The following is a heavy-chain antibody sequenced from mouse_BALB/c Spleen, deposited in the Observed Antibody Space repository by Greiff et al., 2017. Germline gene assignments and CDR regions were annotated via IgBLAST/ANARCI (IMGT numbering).Heavy chain of an antibody. CDR2: ISSGSSTI. CDR1: GFTFSSFG. CDR3: ARETYYRYDGDECYFDY. D-gene: IGHD2-14*01. J-gene: IGHJ2*01. V-gene: IGHV5-17*02. Sequence: EVMLVESGGGLVQPGGSRKLSCAASGFTFSSFGMHWVRQAPEKGLEWVAYISSGSSTIYYADTVKGRFTISRDNPKNTLFLQMTSLRSEDTAMYYSARETYYRYDGDECYFDYWGQGTTLTVSS.